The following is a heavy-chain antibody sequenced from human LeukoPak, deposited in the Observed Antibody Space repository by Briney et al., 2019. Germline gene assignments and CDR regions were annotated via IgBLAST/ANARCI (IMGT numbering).Heavy chain of an antibody. V-gene: IGHV3-30*18. CDR2: ISYDGSNK. Sequence: GGSLRLSCAASGFTFRSYAMHWVRQAPGKGLEWVAVISYDGSNKYYADSVKGRFTISRDNSKNTLYLQMDSLRAEDTAVYYCAKVGLTVTTILDYFDYWGQGTLVTVSS. CDR1: GFTFRSYA. CDR3: AKVGLTVTTILDYFDY. D-gene: IGHD4-11*01. J-gene: IGHJ4*02.